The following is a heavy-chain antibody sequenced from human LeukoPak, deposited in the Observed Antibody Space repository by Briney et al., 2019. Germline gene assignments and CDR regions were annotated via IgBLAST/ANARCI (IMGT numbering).Heavy chain of an antibody. D-gene: IGHD5-24*01. Sequence: GGSLSLARAASGFAFSAYSIDWVRQAPGKGLEWLSYISSSSSTIYYADSVKGRFTVSRDNAENLVYLQMNSLGAEDTAVYYSARVGRSGYTKDYWGQGTLVTVAS. V-gene: IGHV3-48*04. CDR3: ARVGRSGYTKDY. CDR1: GFAFSAYS. J-gene: IGHJ4*02. CDR2: ISSSSSTI.